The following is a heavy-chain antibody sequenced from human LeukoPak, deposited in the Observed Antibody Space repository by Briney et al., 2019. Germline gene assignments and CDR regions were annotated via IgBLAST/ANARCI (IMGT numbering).Heavy chain of an antibody. D-gene: IGHD6-13*01. CDR3: ARAIIAAANYYYHMDV. CDR2: ISSSSTI. J-gene: IGHJ6*03. CDR1: GFTFSSYS. V-gene: IGHV3-48*01. Sequence: PGGSLRLSCAASGFTFSSYSMNWVRQAPGKGLEWVSYISSSSTIYYADSVKGRFTISRDNAKNSLYLQMNSLRAEDAAVYYCARAIIAAANYYYHMDVWGKGTTVTVSS.